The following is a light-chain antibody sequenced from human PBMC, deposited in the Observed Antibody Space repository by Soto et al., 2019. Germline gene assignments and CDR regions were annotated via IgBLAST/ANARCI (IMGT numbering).Light chain of an antibody. V-gene: IGKV3-20*01. CDR2: GAS. J-gene: IGKJ4*01. CDR1: QSVSSY. CDR3: QQYGSSVLT. Sequence: EIVLTQSPATLSLSPGERATLSCRASQSVSSYLAWYQQKPGRAPRPLIYGASSRATGTPDRFSGSGSGTDFTLIISRLEPEDFAVYYCQQYGSSVLTFGGGTKVDIK.